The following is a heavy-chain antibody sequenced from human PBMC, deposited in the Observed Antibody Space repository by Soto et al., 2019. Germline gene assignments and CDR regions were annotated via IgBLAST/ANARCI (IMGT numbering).Heavy chain of an antibody. CDR1: GFTFISYA. CDR2: ISYDGSNK. V-gene: IGHV3-30-3*01. D-gene: IGHD3-16*01. CDR3: AREGDYSYYYYGMDV. J-gene: IGHJ6*02. Sequence: LRLSFAASGFTFISYAMHWVRQAPGKGLEWVAVISYDGSNKYYADSVKGRFTISRDNSKNTLYLQMNSLRAEDTAVYYCAREGDYSYYYYGMDVWGQGTTVTVSS.